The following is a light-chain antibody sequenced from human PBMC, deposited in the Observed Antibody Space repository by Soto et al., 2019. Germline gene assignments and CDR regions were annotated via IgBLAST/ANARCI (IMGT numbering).Light chain of an antibody. Sequence: DIQMTPSPSSVSASVGDRVTITCRASQGISSWLAWYQQTPGKAPKLLIYDASSLESGVPSRFSGSGSGTEFTLTISSLQPDDFATYYCQQYNSYSWTFGQGTKVDI. CDR1: QGISSW. V-gene: IGKV1-5*01. CDR2: DAS. CDR3: QQYNSYSWT. J-gene: IGKJ1*01.